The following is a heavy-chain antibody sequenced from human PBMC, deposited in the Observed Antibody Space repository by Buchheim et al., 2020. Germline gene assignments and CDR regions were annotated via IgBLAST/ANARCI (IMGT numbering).Heavy chain of an antibody. CDR2: ITSSGGAI. CDR1: GFTFSSYS. J-gene: IGHJ2*01. D-gene: IGHD6-13*01. Sequence: EVQLVESGGGSVQPGGSLRLSCAASGFTFSSYSMNWVRQAPGRGLEWLSYITSSGGAIYYADSVKGRFTISRASAKNSLYLQMNSLTAEDTAVYYCARRGGPVIASAGSNWYFDLWGRGTL. CDR3: ARRGGPVIASAGSNWYFDL. V-gene: IGHV3-48*01.